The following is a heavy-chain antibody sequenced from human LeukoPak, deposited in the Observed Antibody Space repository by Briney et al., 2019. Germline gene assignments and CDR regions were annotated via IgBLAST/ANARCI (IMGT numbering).Heavy chain of an antibody. CDR3: ARARPMTSYGPTHYYYMDV. V-gene: IGHV3-66*01. CDR1: GFTVSNNY. Sequence: GGSLRLSCAASGFTVSNNYMNWVRQAPGKGLEWVSVIYSGGSTSYADSVKGRFTISRDNSRNTVSLQMNTLRAEDTAVYYCARARPMTSYGPTHYYYMDVWGKGTTVTISS. CDR2: IYSGGST. D-gene: IGHD5-18*01. J-gene: IGHJ6*03.